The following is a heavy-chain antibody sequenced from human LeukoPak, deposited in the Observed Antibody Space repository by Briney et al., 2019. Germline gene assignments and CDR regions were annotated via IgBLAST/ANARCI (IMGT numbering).Heavy chain of an antibody. CDR2: INSDGSST. Sequence: GGSLRLSCAASGFTFSSYWMHWVRQAPGKGLVWVSRINSDGSSTSYADSVKGRFAISRDNAKNTLYLQMNSLRAEDTAVYYCARGYGSSRGWYWGQGTLVTVSS. CDR1: GFTFSSYW. V-gene: IGHV3-74*01. J-gene: IGHJ4*02. CDR3: ARGYGSSRGWY. D-gene: IGHD6-6*01.